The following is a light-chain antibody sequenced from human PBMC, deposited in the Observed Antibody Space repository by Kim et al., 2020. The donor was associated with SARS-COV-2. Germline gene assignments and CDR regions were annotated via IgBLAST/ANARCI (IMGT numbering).Light chain of an antibody. J-gene: IGKJ1*01. V-gene: IGKV3-20*01. CDR1: QSVSSNY. CDR3: QQYAGSPWT. Sequence: EVVLTRSPGTLSLSPGERGTLSCRASQSVSSNYLAWYQRKPGQAPRLLIYGASSRATGIPDRFSGSGSGTDFTLTISSLEPEDFAVYYCQQYAGSPWTFGQGTKVDIK. CDR2: GAS.